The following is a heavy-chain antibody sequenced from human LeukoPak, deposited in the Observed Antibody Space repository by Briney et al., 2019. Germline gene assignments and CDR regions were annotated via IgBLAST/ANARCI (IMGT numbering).Heavy chain of an antibody. V-gene: IGHV1-69*01. J-gene: IGHJ4*02. CDR2: IIPIFGTA. CDR1: GGTFSSYA. CDR3: AREGSYGSGSWWIDY. Sequence: ASVKVSCKASGGTFSSYAISWVRQAPGQGLEWMGGIIPIFGTANYAQKFQGRVTITADESTSTAYMELSSLRSEDTAVYYCAREGSYGSGSWWIDYWGQGTLVTVSS. D-gene: IGHD3-10*01.